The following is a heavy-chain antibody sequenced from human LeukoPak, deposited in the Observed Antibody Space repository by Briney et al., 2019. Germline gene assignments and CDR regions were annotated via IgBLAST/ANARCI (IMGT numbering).Heavy chain of an antibody. CDR3: VSDVARDCFDP. V-gene: IGHV3-74*03. CDR2: INSDGSST. J-gene: IGHJ5*02. Sequence: GGSLRLSCAASGFTFSSYWMHWVRQAPGKGLVWVSRINSDGSSTTYADSVKGRFTTSRDNAKNTLYLQMKSLRAGDTAVYYCVSDVARDCFDPWGQGTLVTVSS. CDR1: GFTFSSYW.